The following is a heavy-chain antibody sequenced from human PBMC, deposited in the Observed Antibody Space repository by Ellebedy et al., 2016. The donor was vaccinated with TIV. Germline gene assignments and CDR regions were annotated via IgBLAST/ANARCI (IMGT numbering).Heavy chain of an antibody. CDR1: GYTFTSYG. D-gene: IGHD6-19*01. Sequence: ASVKVSCKASGYTFTSYGISWVRQAPGQGLEWMGWISAYNGNTNYAQKLQGRVTMTTDTSTSTAYMELRSLRSDDTAVYYCARDFEQWLVNGLAGYWGQGTLVTVSS. J-gene: IGHJ4*01. V-gene: IGHV1-18*01. CDR2: ISAYNGNT. CDR3: ARDFEQWLVNGLAGY.